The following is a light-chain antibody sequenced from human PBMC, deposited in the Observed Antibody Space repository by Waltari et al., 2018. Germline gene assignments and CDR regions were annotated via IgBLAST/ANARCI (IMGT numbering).Light chain of an antibody. CDR2: SNN. Sequence: QSVLTQPPSASGTPGQRVTISCSGSSSNIGSNTVNWYQQLPGMAPQLLIYSNNQRPSGVPDRFTGSKSGTSASLAISGLQSEDEADYYCAAWDDSLNGPVFGGGTKLTVL. V-gene: IGLV1-44*01. CDR1: SSNIGSNT. CDR3: AAWDDSLNGPV. J-gene: IGLJ3*02.